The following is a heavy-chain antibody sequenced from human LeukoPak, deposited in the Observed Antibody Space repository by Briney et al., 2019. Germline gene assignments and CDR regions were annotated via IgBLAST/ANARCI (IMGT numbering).Heavy chain of an antibody. CDR3: AREERVLRFLDV. J-gene: IGHJ6*04. Sequence: PSQTLSLTCTVSGGSISSGGYYWSWIRQHPGKGLEWIGYIYYSGSTYYNPSLKSRVTISVDTSKNQFSLKLSSVTAADTAVYYCAREERVLRFLDVWGKGTTVTVSS. D-gene: IGHD3-3*01. CDR1: GGSISSGGYY. V-gene: IGHV4-31*03. CDR2: IYYSGST.